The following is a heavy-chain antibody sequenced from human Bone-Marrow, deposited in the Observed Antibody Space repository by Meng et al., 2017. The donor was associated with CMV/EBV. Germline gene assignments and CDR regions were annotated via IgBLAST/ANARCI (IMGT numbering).Heavy chain of an antibody. CDR3: ARDVDYSGYYYHYGMDV. D-gene: IGHD3-10*01. CDR1: GFTFSSYS. V-gene: IGHV3-21*01. J-gene: IGHJ6*02. Sequence: GESLKISCAASGFTFSSYSMNWVRQAPGKGLEWVSSISSSSSYIYYADSVKGRFTISRDNAKNSLYLQMNSLRAEDTAVYYCARDVDYSGYYYHYGMDVWGQGTTVTVTS. CDR2: ISSSSSYI.